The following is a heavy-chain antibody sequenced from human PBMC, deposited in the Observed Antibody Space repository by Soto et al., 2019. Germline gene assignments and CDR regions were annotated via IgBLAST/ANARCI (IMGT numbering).Heavy chain of an antibody. V-gene: IGHV1-69*13. J-gene: IGHJ3*02. D-gene: IGHD3-10*01. CDR2: IIPIFGTA. Sequence: SVKVSCKASGGTFSSYAISWVRQAPGQGLEWMGGIIPIFGTANYAQKFQGRVTITADESTSTAYMELSSLRSEDTAVYYCARVRRVTTMVRGVIIRSDAFDIWGQGTMVTVSS. CDR3: ARVRRVTTMVRGVIIRSDAFDI. CDR1: GGTFSSYA.